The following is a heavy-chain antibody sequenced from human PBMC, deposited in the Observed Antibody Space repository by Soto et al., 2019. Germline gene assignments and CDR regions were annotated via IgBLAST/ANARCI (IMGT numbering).Heavy chain of an antibody. J-gene: IGHJ5*02. CDR3: ARGLTMGQLPSHFDH. D-gene: IGHD3-16*01. CDR2: VHSSGIT. CDR1: GGSVSNDNFY. V-gene: IGHV4-61*01. Sequence: QVQLQESGPGLVKPSETLSLACTVSGGSVSNDNFYWSWIRQPPGKGLEWIGYVHSSGITNYNPSLKRRVTSAVDTSRIQFSLRLSSVTAADTALYYCARGLTMGQLPSHFDHWGQGTLVTVSS.